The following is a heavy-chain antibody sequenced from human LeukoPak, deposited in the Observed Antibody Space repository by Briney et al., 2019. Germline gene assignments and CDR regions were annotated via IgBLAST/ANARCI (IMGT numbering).Heavy chain of an antibody. J-gene: IGHJ4*02. V-gene: IGHV4-61*02. CDR3: AREKYYYGSPYDY. Sequence: SETLSLTCTVSGDSISSGSSYWSWIRQPAGKGLEWIGRVYTSGSTNYNPSLKSRVTISVDTSKNLFSLKLSSVTAADTAVYYCAREKYYYGSPYDYWGQGTLVTVSS. CDR1: GDSISSGSSY. D-gene: IGHD3-10*01. CDR2: VYTSGST.